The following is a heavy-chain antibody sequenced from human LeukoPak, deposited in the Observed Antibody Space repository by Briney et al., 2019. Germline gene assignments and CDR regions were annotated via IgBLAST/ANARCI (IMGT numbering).Heavy chain of an antibody. CDR2: INHSGST. Sequence: SETLSLTCAVYGGSFSGYYWSWIRQPPGKGLEWMGEINHSGSTNYNPSLKSRVTISVDTSKNQFSLKLSSVTAADTAVYYCARGQVRCSSTSCYVPRAFDYWGQGTLVTVSS. D-gene: IGHD2-2*01. CDR3: ARGQVRCSSTSCYVPRAFDY. J-gene: IGHJ4*02. CDR1: GGSFSGYY. V-gene: IGHV4-34*01.